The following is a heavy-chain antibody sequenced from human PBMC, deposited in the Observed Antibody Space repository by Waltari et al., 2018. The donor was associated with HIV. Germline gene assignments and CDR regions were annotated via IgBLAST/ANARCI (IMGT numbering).Heavy chain of an antibody. Sequence: QVQLVQSGAEVKKPGASVKVSCKASGYTFTSYDINWVRQATGQGLEWMGWMNPNSGNTGYAQKVQGRVTMTRNTSRSTAYMELSSLRSEDTAVYYCATRVFRYYYYGMDVWGQGTTVTVSS. CDR2: MNPNSGNT. CDR1: GYTFTSYD. J-gene: IGHJ6*02. V-gene: IGHV1-8*01. D-gene: IGHD3-10*01. CDR3: ATRVFRYYYYGMDV.